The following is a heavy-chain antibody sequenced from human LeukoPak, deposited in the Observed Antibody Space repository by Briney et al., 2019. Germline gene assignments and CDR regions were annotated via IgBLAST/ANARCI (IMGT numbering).Heavy chain of an antibody. Sequence: SETLSLTCAVYGGSFSGYYWSWIRQPPGKGLEWIGEINHSGSTNYNPSLKSRVTISVDTSKNQFSLKLSSVTAADTAVYYCARHVISDSSGYGLDYWGQGTLVTVSS. V-gene: IGHV4-34*01. CDR3: ARHVISDSSGYGLDY. CDR1: GGSFSGYY. D-gene: IGHD3-22*01. J-gene: IGHJ4*02. CDR2: INHSGST.